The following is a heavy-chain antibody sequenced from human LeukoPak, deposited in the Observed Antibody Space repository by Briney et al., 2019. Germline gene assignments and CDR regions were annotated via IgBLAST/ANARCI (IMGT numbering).Heavy chain of an antibody. V-gene: IGHV4-34*01. Sequence: PSETLSLTCAVYGGSFSGYYWNWIRQPPGKGLEWIGEINHSGSTSYNPSLKSRVTISVDTSKNQFSLKLSSVTAADTAVYYCARGDFYYYYYGMDVWGQGTTVTVSS. CDR3: ARGDFYYYYYGMDV. CDR1: GGSFSGYY. CDR2: INHSGST. J-gene: IGHJ6*02.